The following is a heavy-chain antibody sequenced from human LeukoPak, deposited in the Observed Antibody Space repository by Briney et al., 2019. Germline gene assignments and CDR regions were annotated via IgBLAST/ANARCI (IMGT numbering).Heavy chain of an antibody. D-gene: IGHD3/OR15-3a*01. Sequence: GASVKVSCKASGYSFTKFGISWVRQAPGRGLEWVGWIYNGNTKYTQSLQGRVTMTTDTSTSTAYMELRSLISDDTAVYYCARGSIGTEGFDPWGQGTLVTVSS. CDR2: IYNGNT. CDR1: GYSFTKFG. CDR3: ARGSIGTEGFDP. V-gene: IGHV1-18*01. J-gene: IGHJ5*02.